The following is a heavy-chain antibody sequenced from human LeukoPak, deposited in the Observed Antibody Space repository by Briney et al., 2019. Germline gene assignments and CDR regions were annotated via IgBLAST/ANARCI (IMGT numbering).Heavy chain of an antibody. V-gene: IGHV3-48*02. CDR3: ARSLLWFGELPSLIDY. Sequence: GGSLRLSCAASGFTFSSYSMNWVRQAPGKGLEWVPYISSSSTIYYADSVKGRFTISRGNAKNSLYLQMNSLRDEDTAVYYCARSLLWFGELPSLIDYWGQGTLVTVSS. CDR2: ISSSSTI. CDR1: GFTFSSYS. D-gene: IGHD3-10*01. J-gene: IGHJ4*02.